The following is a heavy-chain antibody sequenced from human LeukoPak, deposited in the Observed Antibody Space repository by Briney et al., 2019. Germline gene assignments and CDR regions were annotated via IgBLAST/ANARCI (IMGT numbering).Heavy chain of an antibody. CDR1: GFTFSSYG. V-gene: IGHV3-33*01. CDR2: IWYDGSNE. J-gene: IGHJ4*02. D-gene: IGHD5-24*01. CDR3: ARDFRDGYTSYFDY. Sequence: GGSLRLSCAASGFTFSSYGMHWVRQAPGKGLEWVAVIWYDGSNEYYADSVKGRFTISRDNSKNTLYLQMNSLRAEDTAVYYCARDFRDGYTSYFDYWGQGTLVTVSS.